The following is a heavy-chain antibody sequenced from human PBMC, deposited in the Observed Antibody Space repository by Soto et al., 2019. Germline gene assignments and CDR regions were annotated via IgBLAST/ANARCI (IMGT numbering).Heavy chain of an antibody. D-gene: IGHD3-10*01. CDR1: GFTFSSYA. J-gene: IGHJ4*02. CDR3: ASSGAWFGGGYFDH. CDR2: ISDSGGST. Sequence: GGSLRLSCATSGFTFSSYAMSWVRQAPGKGLEWVSGISDSGGSTHYADSVKGRFTISRDSSKDTLYLQMNSLRAEDTAVYYCASSGAWFGGGYFDHWGQGTLVTVSS. V-gene: IGHV3-23*01.